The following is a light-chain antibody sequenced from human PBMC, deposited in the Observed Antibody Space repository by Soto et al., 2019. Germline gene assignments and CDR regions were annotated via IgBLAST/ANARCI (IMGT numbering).Light chain of an antibody. V-gene: IGKV3-11*01. CDR2: DAS. Sequence: EIVLTQSPATLSLSPGERATLSCRASHSVRSYLVWYQQKPGQAPRPLIYDASNRATGIPARFSGSGSGTDFTLTISSLEPGDFAVYYCQQRSIWPLTFGGGTNVEI. CDR1: HSVRSY. J-gene: IGKJ4*01. CDR3: QQRSIWPLT.